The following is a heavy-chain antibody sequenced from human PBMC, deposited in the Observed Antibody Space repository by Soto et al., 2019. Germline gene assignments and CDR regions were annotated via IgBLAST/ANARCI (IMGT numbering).Heavy chain of an antibody. CDR1: GGSISSYY. CDR3: ARRAYYYDSSGYYFNWFDP. D-gene: IGHD3-22*01. J-gene: IGHJ5*02. CDR2: IYYSGST. V-gene: IGHV4-59*01. Sequence: SETLSLTCTVSGGSISSYYWSWIRQPPGKGLEWIGYIYYSGSTNYNPSLKSRVTISVDTSKNQFSLKLSSVAAADTAVYYCARRAYYYDSSGYYFNWFDPWGQGTLVTVSS.